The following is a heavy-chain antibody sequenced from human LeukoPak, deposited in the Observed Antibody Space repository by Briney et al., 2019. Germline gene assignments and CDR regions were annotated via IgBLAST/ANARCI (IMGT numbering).Heavy chain of an antibody. CDR1: GFTFSTSP. CDR2: ISGSGGGT. Sequence: GGSLRLSCAASGFTFSTSPMSWVRQAPGKGLEWVSTISGSGGGTYSADSVKGRFTISRDNSKNTLYLQMNSLRADATAIYYCAKLEEQWLIDFWGQGTLVTVSS. CDR3: AKLEEQWLIDF. J-gene: IGHJ4*02. V-gene: IGHV3-23*01. D-gene: IGHD6-19*01.